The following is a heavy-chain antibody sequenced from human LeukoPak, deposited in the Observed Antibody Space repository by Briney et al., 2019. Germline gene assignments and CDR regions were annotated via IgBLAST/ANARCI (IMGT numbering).Heavy chain of an antibody. CDR1: GCTVSSNY. J-gene: IGHJ3*02. Sequence: GESLRLSCAASGCTVSSNYMSWVRHPPGRGLEWVSVIYSGGSTYYADSVKGRFSISRDNSKNTLYLQINSVRDDDTAVYYCANHAFDIWGQGTMVTVSS. CDR3: ANHAFDI. V-gene: IGHV3-66*01. CDR2: IYSGGST.